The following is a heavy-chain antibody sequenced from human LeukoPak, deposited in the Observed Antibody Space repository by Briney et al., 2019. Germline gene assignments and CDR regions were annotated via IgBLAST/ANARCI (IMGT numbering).Heavy chain of an antibody. V-gene: IGHV3-23*01. CDR2: IDYSGGSS. CDR1: GFTLSSYE. Sequence: GGSLRLSCTVSGFTLSSYEMSWIRQAPGKGLEWVSSIDYSGGSSYYADSVKGRFTISRDDSKNTVYLQLNSLRAEDTAVYYCAGNSGWYGVSWGQGTLVTVSS. J-gene: IGHJ4*02. CDR3: AGNSGWYGVS. D-gene: IGHD6-19*01.